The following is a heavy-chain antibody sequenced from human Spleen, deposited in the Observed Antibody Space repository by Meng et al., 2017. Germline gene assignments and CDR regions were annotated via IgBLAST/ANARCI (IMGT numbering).Heavy chain of an antibody. Sequence: GGSLRLSCAASGFTFYSFAMNWVRQAPGKGLEWVSSISSAGHVTFDADTLKGRFTISRDNFKNTLYLQMDRLGTEDSAVYYCARDSQGDYGGNSAFDFWGQGTLVTVSS. V-gene: IGHV3-21*01. CDR1: GFTFYSFA. D-gene: IGHD4-23*01. CDR2: ISSAGHVT. J-gene: IGHJ4*02. CDR3: ARDSQGDYGGNSAFDF.